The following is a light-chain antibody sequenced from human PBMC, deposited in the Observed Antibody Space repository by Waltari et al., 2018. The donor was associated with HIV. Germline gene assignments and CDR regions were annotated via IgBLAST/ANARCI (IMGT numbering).Light chain of an antibody. V-gene: IGKV3-15*01. Sequence: GGRATLSCRASQSVSTNLAWYQQKPGQAPRLLISDASSRATGVPARFSGSASGTEFTLTISNLQSEDFAVYYCQQYHNWPPWTFGQGTKVEIK. J-gene: IGKJ1*01. CDR1: QSVSTN. CDR3: QQYHNWPPWT. CDR2: DAS.